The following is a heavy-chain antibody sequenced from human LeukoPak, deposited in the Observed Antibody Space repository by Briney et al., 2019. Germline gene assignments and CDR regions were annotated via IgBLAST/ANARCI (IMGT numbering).Heavy chain of an antibody. J-gene: IGHJ3*02. D-gene: IGHD6-13*01. Sequence: GGSLRLSCAASGFTFSSYGMSWVRQAPGKGLEWVSGIRAGGDNTYCADSVKGRFTISRDNSKNTLYLQMNSLRAEDTAVYYCASHTWYEPSDAFDIWGQGTMVTVSS. CDR1: GFTFSSYG. CDR2: IRAGGDNT. CDR3: ASHTWYEPSDAFDI. V-gene: IGHV3-23*01.